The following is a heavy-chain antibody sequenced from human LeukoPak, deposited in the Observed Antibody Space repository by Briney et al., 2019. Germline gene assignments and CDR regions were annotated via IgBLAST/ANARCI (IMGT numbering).Heavy chain of an antibody. CDR1: GYTLTELS. V-gene: IGHV1-24*01. Sequence: ASVKVSCKVSGYTLTELSMHWVRQAPGKGLEWMGGFDPEDGETIYAQKFQGRVTMTEDTSTDTAYMELSSLRSEDTAVYYCATDSGGYDNLDAFDIWGQGTMVTVSS. J-gene: IGHJ3*02. D-gene: IGHD5-12*01. CDR3: ATDSGGYDNLDAFDI. CDR2: FDPEDGET.